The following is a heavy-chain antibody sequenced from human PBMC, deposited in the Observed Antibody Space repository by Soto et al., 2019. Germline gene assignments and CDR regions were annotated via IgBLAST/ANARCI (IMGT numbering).Heavy chain of an antibody. CDR3: ARGSLGLEFWSGFLDWFDP. Sequence: QVQLVQSGAEVKKPGSSVKVSCKASGGTFSSYAISWVRQAPGQGLEWMGGIIPIFGTANYAQKFQGRVTITADESTSTAYMELSSLRSEDTAVYYCARGSLGLEFWSGFLDWFDPWGQGTLVTVSS. J-gene: IGHJ5*02. D-gene: IGHD3-3*01. CDR2: IIPIFGTA. CDR1: GGTFSSYA. V-gene: IGHV1-69*01.